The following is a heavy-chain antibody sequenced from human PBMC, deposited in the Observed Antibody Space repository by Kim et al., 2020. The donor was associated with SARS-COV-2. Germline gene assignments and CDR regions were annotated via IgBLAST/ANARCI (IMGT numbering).Heavy chain of an antibody. J-gene: IGHJ4*02. D-gene: IGHD3-10*01. CDR3: ARDSEPNYYGSGSFK. Sequence: GGSLILSCAASGFTFSSYSMNWVRQAPGKGLEWVSSISSSSSYIYYADSVKGRFTISRDNAKNSLYLQMNSLRAEDTAVYYCARDSEPNYYGSGSFKWGQGTLVTVSS. V-gene: IGHV3-21*01. CDR1: GFTFSSYS. CDR2: ISSSSSYI.